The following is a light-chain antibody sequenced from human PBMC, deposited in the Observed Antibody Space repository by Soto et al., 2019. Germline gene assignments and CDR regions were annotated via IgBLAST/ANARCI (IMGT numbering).Light chain of an antibody. Sequence: QPVLTQAPSVSGAPGQRVAFSCTGSTSNIGAGYDVHWYQHLPGRAPRLLIYGNNNRPSGVPDRFSASKSGSSASLAITGLQADDEADYFCQSFDISLSAVVFGGGTKVTVL. CDR2: GNN. V-gene: IGLV1-40*01. J-gene: IGLJ2*01. CDR1: TSNIGAGYD. CDR3: QSFDISLSAVV.